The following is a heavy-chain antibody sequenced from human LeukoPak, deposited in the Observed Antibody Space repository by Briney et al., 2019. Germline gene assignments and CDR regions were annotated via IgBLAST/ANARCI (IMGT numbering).Heavy chain of an antibody. Sequence: SVKVSCKASGGTFSSYAISWVRQAPGQGLEWMGRIIPIFGIANYAQKFQGRVTITADKSTSTAYMELSSLRSEDTAVYYCARDFGGHRSSGWYLWFDPWGQGTPVTVSS. V-gene: IGHV1-69*04. J-gene: IGHJ5*02. D-gene: IGHD6-19*01. CDR2: IIPIFGIA. CDR3: ARDFGGHRSSGWYLWFDP. CDR1: GGTFSSYA.